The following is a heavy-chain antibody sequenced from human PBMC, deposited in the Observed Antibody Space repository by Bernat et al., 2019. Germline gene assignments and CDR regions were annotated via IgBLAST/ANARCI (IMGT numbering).Heavy chain of an antibody. V-gene: IGHV1-69*01. D-gene: IGHD3-10*01. CDR3: AREEGYYGSGPGGRGVWFDP. CDR2: IIPIFGTA. J-gene: IGHJ5*02. CDR1: GGTFSSYA. Sequence: QVQLVQSGAEVKKPGSSVKVSCKASGGTFSSYAISWVRQAPGQGLEWMGGIIPIFGTANYAQKFQGRVTITADESTSTAYMELSSLRSEDTAVYYCAREEGYYGSGPGGRGVWFDPWGQGTLVTVSS.